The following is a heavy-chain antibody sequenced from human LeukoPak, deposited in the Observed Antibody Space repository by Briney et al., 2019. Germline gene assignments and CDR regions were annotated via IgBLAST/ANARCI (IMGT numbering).Heavy chain of an antibody. V-gene: IGHV3-33*01. D-gene: IGHD2-15*01. CDR2: IWYDGSNK. CDR1: GFTFSSYG. J-gene: IGHJ4*02. CDR3: ARDGPGGNPHDY. Sequence: GGSLRLSCAASGFTFSSYGMHWVRQAPGKGLEWVAVIWYDGSNKYYADSVKGRFTISRDNSKNTLYLQMNSLRAEDTAVYYCARDGPGGNPHDYWGQGTLVTVSS.